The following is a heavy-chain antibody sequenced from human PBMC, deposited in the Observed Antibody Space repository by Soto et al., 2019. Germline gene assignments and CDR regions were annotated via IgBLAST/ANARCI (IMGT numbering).Heavy chain of an antibody. D-gene: IGHD2-21*01. V-gene: IGHV4-31*03. CDR2: IYYSGST. Sequence: QVQLQESGPGLVKPSQTLSLTCTVSGGSISSGGYYWSWIRQHPGKGLEWIGYIYYSGSTYYNPSLKSRVTISVDTSKNQFYLKLSSVTAADTAAYYCASAIAYCGGDCWPPNWYWGQGTLVTVSS. CDR3: ASAIAYCGGDCWPPNWY. CDR1: GGSISSGGYY. J-gene: IGHJ4*02.